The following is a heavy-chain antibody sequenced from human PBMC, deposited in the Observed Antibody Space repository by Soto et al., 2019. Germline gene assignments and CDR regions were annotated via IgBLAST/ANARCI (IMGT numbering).Heavy chain of an antibody. D-gene: IGHD3-16*01. Sequence: QVQLVQSGDEVKKPGASVKVSCKASGYIFVNYGIAWVRQAPGQGLEWMGWISPYTGNTHSATQVQGRLTMTTDTPTSPAYMDLGSLTSDDTAVYYCVMVDNYVTPTPQDVWGHGTTVTVSS. V-gene: IGHV1-18*01. CDR3: VMVDNYVTPTPQDV. J-gene: IGHJ6*02. CDR2: ISPYTGNT. CDR1: GYIFVNYG.